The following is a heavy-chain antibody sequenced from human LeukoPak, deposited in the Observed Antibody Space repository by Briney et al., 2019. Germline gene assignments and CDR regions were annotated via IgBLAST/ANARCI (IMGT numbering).Heavy chain of an antibody. V-gene: IGHV3-23*01. D-gene: IGHD6-13*01. CDR3: ARETTCIVAAETYYYYSMDV. Sequence: GGSLRLSCAASGFTFSSYAMSWVRQAPGEGLGWVSAISGSGGSTFYADSVEGRFTISKDNSKNSLYLQMNSLRAEDTAVYYCARETTCIVAAETYYYYSMDVWGQGTTVTVSS. CDR2: ISGSGGST. J-gene: IGHJ6*02. CDR1: GFTFSSYA.